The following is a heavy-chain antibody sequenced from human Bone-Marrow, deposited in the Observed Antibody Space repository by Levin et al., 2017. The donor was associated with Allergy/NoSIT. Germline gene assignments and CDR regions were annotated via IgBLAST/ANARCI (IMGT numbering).Heavy chain of an antibody. CDR2: IWYDGSNK. D-gene: IGHD3-3*01. CDR1: GFMFSKYG. V-gene: IGHV3-33*03. J-gene: IGHJ4*02. CDR3: ATDGYDDNDDY. Sequence: GESLKISCAASGFMFSKYGMHWVRQAPGKGLEWVAMIWYDGSNKFYADSVKGRFTISRDNSKNTLYLQMNSLRVEDTAVYFCATDGYDDNDDYWGQGTLVTVSS.